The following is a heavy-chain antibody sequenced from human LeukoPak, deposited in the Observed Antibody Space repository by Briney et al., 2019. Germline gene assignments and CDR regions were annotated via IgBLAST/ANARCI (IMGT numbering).Heavy chain of an antibody. V-gene: IGHV1-69*05. CDR3: AREVYCSSTSCQTWFDP. CDR2: IIPIFGTA. Sequence: GASVKVSCKASGYTFSTYSITWVRQAPGQGLEWMGRIIPIFGTANYAQKFQGRVTITTDESTSTAYMELSSLRSEDTAVYYCAREVYCSSTSCQTWFDPWGQGSLVTVSS. D-gene: IGHD2-2*01. J-gene: IGHJ5*02. CDR1: GYTFSTYS.